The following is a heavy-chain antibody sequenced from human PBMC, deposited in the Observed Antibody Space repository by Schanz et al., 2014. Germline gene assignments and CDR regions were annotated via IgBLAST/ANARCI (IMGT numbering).Heavy chain of an antibody. V-gene: IGHV3-74*01. D-gene: IGHD4-4*01. J-gene: IGHJ4*02. CDR3: AGGKTTGLAY. CDR2: IRADGRMT. CDR1: GLTLSDYW. Sequence: EVQLVESGGGLVQPGGSLRLSCAASGLTLSDYWMHWVRQAPGKGPEWISHIRADGRMTNYAASVEGRFTISRDVAKNALDLQMFSLRAEDMGVYYCAGGKTTGLAYWGQGTQVAVSS.